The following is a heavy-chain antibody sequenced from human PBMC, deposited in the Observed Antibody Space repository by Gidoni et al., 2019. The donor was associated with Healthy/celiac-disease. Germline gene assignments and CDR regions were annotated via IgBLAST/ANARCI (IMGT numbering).Heavy chain of an antibody. CDR2: INHSGST. V-gene: IGHV4-34*01. Sequence: QVQLQQWGAGLLKPSETLSLTCAVYGGFFSGYYWSRIRQPPGKGLEWIGEINHSGSTNYNPSLKSRVTISVDTSKNQFSLKLSSVTAADTAVYYCARVMHLFFGVVIRDYYYYGMDVWGQGTTVTVSS. D-gene: IGHD3-3*01. J-gene: IGHJ6*02. CDR1: GGFFSGYY. CDR3: ARVMHLFFGVVIRDYYYYGMDV.